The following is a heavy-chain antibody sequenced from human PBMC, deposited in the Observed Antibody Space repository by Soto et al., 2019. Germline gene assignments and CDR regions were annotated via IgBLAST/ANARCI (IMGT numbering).Heavy chain of an antibody. CDR3: PKGGGRYPGGLDF. V-gene: IGHV4-4*02. Sequence: QVQLQESGPGLVKPSGTLSLTCAVSSCSISSSNWWTWVRPPPGKGLEWIAEIYRDGSNNYNPSLKSRVIISVDKSKNQFSLKLSSVTAADTAVYYCPKGGGRYPGGLDFWGQGTMVTVSS. D-gene: IGHD1-26*01. CDR1: SCSISSSNW. CDR2: IYRDGSN. J-gene: IGHJ3*01.